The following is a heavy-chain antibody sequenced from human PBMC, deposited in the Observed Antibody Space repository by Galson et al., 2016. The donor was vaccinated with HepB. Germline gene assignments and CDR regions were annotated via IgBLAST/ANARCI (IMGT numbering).Heavy chain of an antibody. CDR2: ISSGSSFT. V-gene: IGHV3-11*06. J-gene: IGHJ4*02. D-gene: IGHD6-13*01. Sequence: SLRLSCAASGFTFSDFYMSWIRQAPGKGLEWVSFISSGSSFTNYADSVKGRFTISRDNAKNSLYLQVNSLRADDTAVYYCAREFGPEYSSSWAVDYWGQGALVTVSS. CDR3: AREFGPEYSSSWAVDY. CDR1: GFTFSDFY.